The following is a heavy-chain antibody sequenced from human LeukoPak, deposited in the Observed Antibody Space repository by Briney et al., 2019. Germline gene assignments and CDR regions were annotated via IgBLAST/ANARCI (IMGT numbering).Heavy chain of an antibody. V-gene: IGHV4-30-2*01. CDR3: ARARMGWVSRALDI. J-gene: IGHJ3*02. CDR1: GGSISSGGYS. Sequence: SETLSLTCAVSGGSISSGGYSWSWIRQPPGKGLEWIGYIYHSGSTYYNPSLKSRVTISVDRSKNQFSLKLSSVTAADTAVYYCARARMGWVSRALDIWGQGTMVTVSS. CDR2: IYHSGST. D-gene: IGHD1-26*01.